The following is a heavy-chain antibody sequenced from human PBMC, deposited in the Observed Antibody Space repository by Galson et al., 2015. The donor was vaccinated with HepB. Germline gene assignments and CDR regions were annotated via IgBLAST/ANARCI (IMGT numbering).Heavy chain of an antibody. CDR2: IGTAGDT. D-gene: IGHD2-15*01. Sequence: SLRLSCAASGFTFSGYDMHWVRQTTGKGLEWVSGIGTAGDTYYPGSVKGRFTVSRENAKNSLYLQMNSLRAGDTAVYYCARGDILVGYAFNVWGQGTMVTVSS. V-gene: IGHV3-13*01. J-gene: IGHJ3*01. CDR3: ARGDILVGYAFNV. CDR1: GFTFSGYD.